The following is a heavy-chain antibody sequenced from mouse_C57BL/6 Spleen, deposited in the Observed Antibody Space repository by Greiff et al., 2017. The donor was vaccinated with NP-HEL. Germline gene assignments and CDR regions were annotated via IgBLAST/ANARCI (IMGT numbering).Heavy chain of an antibody. CDR3: AREELGFYFDY. CDR2: IYPGDGDT. D-gene: IGHD4-1*01. V-gene: IGHV1-82*01. Sequence: LVESGPELVKPGASVKISCKASGYAFSSSWMNWVKQRPGKGLEWIGRIYPGDGDTNYNGKFKGKATLTADKSSSTAYMQLSSLTSEDSAVYFCAREELGFYFDYWGQGTTLTVSS. J-gene: IGHJ2*01. CDR1: GYAFSSSW.